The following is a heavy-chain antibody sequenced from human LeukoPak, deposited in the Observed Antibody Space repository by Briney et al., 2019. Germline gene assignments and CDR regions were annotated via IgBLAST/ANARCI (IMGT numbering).Heavy chain of an antibody. Sequence: GGSLRLSCAASGFTFSSYAMSWVRQAPGKGLEWVSGISGSGGGTNYADSVKGRFTISRNNSKNTLYLQMSSLNSGDTGIYYCTTDGFMITFDLTWGQGTLVTVSS. J-gene: IGHJ5*02. CDR1: GFTFSSYA. CDR2: ISGSGGGT. CDR3: TTDGFMITFDLT. D-gene: IGHD3-16*01. V-gene: IGHV3-23*01.